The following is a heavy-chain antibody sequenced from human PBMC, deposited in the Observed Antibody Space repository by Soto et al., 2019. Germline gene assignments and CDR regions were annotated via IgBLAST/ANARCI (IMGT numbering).Heavy chain of an antibody. J-gene: IGHJ5*02. D-gene: IGHD3-10*01. CDR3: ARDRHYASGGTNWFDP. CDR2: IITYNGNT. V-gene: IGHV1-18*01. Sequence: QVQLVQSGAEVKKPGASVKVSCKASGYTFTDYAISWVRQAPGQGLEWMGWIITYNGNTNSAQKLQGRVTMTTDTSTSTAYMELRSLRSDDTAVYFCARDRHYASGGTNWFDPWGKGTLVTVSS. CDR1: GYTFTDYA.